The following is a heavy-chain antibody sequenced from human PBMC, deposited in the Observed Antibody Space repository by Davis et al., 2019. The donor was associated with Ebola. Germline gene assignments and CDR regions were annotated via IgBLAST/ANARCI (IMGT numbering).Heavy chain of an antibody. J-gene: IGHJ4*02. Sequence: AASVKVSCKASGGTFSSYAISWVRQAPGQGLEWMGWMNPNSGNTGYAQKFQGRVTMTRNTSISTAYMELSSLRSEDTAVYYCARSPYVEACFDYWGQGTLVTVSS. CDR3: ARSPYVEACFDY. D-gene: IGHD3-10*02. V-gene: IGHV1-8*02. CDR1: GGTFSSYA. CDR2: MNPNSGNT.